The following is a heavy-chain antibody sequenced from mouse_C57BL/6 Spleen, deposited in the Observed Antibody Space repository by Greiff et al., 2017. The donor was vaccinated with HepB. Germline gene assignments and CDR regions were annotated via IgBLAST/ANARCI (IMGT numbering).Heavy chain of an antibody. CDR1: GYTFTSYG. V-gene: IGHV1-81*01. Sequence: VQLQQSGAELARPGASVKLSCKASGYTFTSYGISWVKQRTGQGLEWIGEIYPRSGNTYYNEKFKGKATLTADKSSSTAYMELRSLTSEDSAVYFCARRGTTVVAKDFDYWGQGTTLTVSS. CDR3: ARRGTTVVAKDFDY. CDR2: IYPRSGNT. D-gene: IGHD1-1*01. J-gene: IGHJ2*01.